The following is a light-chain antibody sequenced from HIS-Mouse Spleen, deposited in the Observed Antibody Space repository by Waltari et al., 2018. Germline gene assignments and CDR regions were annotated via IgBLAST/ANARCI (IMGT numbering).Light chain of an antibody. CDR3: AAWDDSLNGYV. CDR2: EVS. J-gene: IGLJ1*01. Sequence: QSALTQPASVSGSPGQSITISCTGTSSDVGGYHYVSWYQQHPGKAPKLMIYEVSNRPSGVSNRFSGSKSGTSASLAISGLQSEDEADYYCAAWDDSLNGYVFGTGTKVTVL. V-gene: IGLV2-14*01. CDR1: SSDVGGYHY.